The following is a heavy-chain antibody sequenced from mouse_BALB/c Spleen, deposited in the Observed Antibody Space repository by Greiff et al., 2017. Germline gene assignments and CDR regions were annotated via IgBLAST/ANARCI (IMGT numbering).Heavy chain of an antibody. CDR2: ISSGGSYT. D-gene: IGHD2-1*01. CDR1: GFTFSSYA. V-gene: IGHV5-9-4*01. Sequence: EVKLMESGGGLVKPGGSLKLSCAASGFTFSSYAMSWVRQSPEKRLEWVAEISSGGSYTYYPDTVTGRFTISRDNAKNTLYLEMSSLRSEDTAMYYCARVYYGNGMDYWGQGTSVTVSS. CDR3: ARVYYGNGMDY. J-gene: IGHJ4*01.